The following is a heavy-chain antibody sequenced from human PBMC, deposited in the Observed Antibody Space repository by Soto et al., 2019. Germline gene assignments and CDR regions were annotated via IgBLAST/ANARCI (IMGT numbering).Heavy chain of an antibody. Sequence: SETLSLTCTVSGGSISSSSYYWGWIRQPPGKGLEWIGSTYYSGSTYYNPSLKSRVTISVDTSKNQFSLKLSSVTAADTAVYYCASGHVGQLGSWGQGTLVTVSS. CDR2: TYYSGST. CDR3: ASGHVGQLGS. J-gene: IGHJ5*02. V-gene: IGHV4-39*01. CDR1: GGSISSSSYY. D-gene: IGHD6-13*01.